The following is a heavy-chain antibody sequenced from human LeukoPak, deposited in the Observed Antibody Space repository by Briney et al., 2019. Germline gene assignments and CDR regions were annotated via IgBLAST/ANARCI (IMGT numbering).Heavy chain of an antibody. CDR2: IIPILGIA. CDR1: GGTFSSYG. J-gene: IGHJ4*02. D-gene: IGHD2-15*01. V-gene: IGHV1-69*04. Sequence: SVKVSCKASGGTFSSYGISWVRQAPGQGLEWMGRIIPILGIANYAQKFQGRVTITADKSTSTAYMELSSLRSEDTAVYYCARSSLGYCSGGSCYSEYYFDYWGQGTLVTVSS. CDR3: ARSSLGYCSGGSCYSEYYFDY.